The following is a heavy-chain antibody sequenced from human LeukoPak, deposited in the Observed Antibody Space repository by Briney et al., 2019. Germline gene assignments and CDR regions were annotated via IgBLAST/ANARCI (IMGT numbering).Heavy chain of an antibody. CDR3: AKNGDRGAYCSGGTCYPYYYYYMDV. CDR1: GFTFSSYA. J-gene: IGHJ6*03. CDR2: ISGSGGST. V-gene: IGHV3-23*01. Sequence: PGGSLRLSCAASGFTFSSYAMSWVRQAPGKGLEWVSAISGSGGSTYYADSVKGRFTISRDNSRNTLYLQMNSLRAEDTAIYYCAKNGDRGAYCSGGTCYPYYYYYMDVWGKGTTVTISS. D-gene: IGHD2-15*01.